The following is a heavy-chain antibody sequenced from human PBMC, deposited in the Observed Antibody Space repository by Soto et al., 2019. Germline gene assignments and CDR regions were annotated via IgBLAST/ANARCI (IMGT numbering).Heavy chain of an antibody. D-gene: IGHD6-19*01. Sequence: EVQLVESGGGLIQPGGSLRLSCAASGFAVSSKYMTWVRQAPGKGPEWVSVIYGGGTTYYADSVKGRFTISRDTSKHTLYPQMNSLRAEDTAVYYCVQATGWPGFDFWGQGTLVTVSS. V-gene: IGHV3-53*01. J-gene: IGHJ4*02. CDR1: GFAVSSKY. CDR2: IYGGGTT. CDR3: VQATGWPGFDF.